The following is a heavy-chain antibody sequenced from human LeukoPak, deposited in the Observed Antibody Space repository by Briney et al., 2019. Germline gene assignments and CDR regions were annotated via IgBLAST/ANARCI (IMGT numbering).Heavy chain of an antibody. V-gene: IGHV1-18*01. D-gene: IGHD1-26*01. CDR3: ARKGSGSYWGIFDY. CDR2: ISAYNGNT. CDR1: GGTFSSYA. J-gene: IGHJ4*02. Sequence: GASVKVSCKASGGTFSSYAISWVRQAPGQGLEWMGWISAYNGNTNYAQKLQGRVTMTTDTSTSTAYMELRSLRSDDTAVYYCARKGSGSYWGIFDYWGQGTLVTVSS.